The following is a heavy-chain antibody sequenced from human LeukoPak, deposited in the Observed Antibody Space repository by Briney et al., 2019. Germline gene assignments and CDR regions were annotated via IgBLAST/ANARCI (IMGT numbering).Heavy chain of an antibody. CDR1: GFTFSNAW. V-gene: IGHV3-15*01. CDR3: TTVSGY. CDR2: IKSKTDGWTT. Sequence: PGGSLRLSCAASGFTFSNAWMSWVRQAPGKGLEWVGRIKSKTDGWTTDYAAPVKGRFTISRDDSKNTLYLQMNSLKTEDTAVYYCTTVSGYWGQGTLVTVSS. J-gene: IGHJ4*02.